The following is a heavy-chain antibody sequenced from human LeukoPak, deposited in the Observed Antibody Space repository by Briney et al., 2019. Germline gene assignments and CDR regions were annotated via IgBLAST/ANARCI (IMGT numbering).Heavy chain of an antibody. D-gene: IGHD6-6*01. J-gene: IGHJ4*02. V-gene: IGHV3-21*04. Sequence: PGESLTLSCGASGFSFDSHTFNWIRKAPGKGLEWVSSISSVSTYISYADSVKGRFTISRDNAKNSLYLQMDSLRAEDTAVYYCATYAAPNPFYFDSWGLGTLVTVSA. CDR3: ATYAAPNPFYFDS. CDR2: ISSVSTYI. CDR1: GFSFDSHT.